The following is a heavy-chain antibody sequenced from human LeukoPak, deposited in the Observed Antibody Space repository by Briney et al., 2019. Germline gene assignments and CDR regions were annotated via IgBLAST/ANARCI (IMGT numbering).Heavy chain of an antibody. Sequence: SVKVSCKVSGYTLTELSMHWVRQAPGKGLEWMGGFDPEDGETIYAQKFQGRVTMTEDTSTDTAYMELSSLRSEDTAVYYCARGLLSFMRSDYSNYWDNWFDPWGQGTLVTVSS. J-gene: IGHJ5*02. CDR2: FDPEDGET. D-gene: IGHD4-11*01. CDR3: ARGLLSFMRSDYSNYWDNWFDP. CDR1: GYTLTELS. V-gene: IGHV1-24*01.